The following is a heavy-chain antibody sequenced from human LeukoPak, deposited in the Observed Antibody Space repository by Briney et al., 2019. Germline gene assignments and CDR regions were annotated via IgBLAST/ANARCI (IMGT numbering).Heavy chain of an antibody. Sequence: SQTLSLTCAVSGGSISSGGYSWSWIRQPPGKGLEWLGYIYHSGSTYYNPSRKSRVTISVDRSKNQFSLKLSSVTAADTAVYYCAGRVDTAMDDRYDYWGQGTLVTVSS. J-gene: IGHJ4*02. V-gene: IGHV4-30-2*01. CDR3: AGRVDTAMDDRYDY. CDR2: IYHSGST. D-gene: IGHD5-18*01. CDR1: GGSISSGGYS.